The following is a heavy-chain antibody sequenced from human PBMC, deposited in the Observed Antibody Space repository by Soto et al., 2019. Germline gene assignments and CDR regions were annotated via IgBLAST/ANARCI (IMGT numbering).Heavy chain of an antibody. Sequence: GESLKISCKGSGYSFTSYWIGWVRQMPGKGLEWMGIIYPGDSDTRYSPPFQGQVTISADKSISTAYLQWSSLKASDTAMYYCTRQDPAAGDYYYYGMDVWGQGTTVTVSS. V-gene: IGHV5-51*01. CDR1: GYSFTSYW. CDR3: TRQDPAAGDYYYYGMDV. D-gene: IGHD6-13*01. CDR2: IYPGDSDT. J-gene: IGHJ6*02.